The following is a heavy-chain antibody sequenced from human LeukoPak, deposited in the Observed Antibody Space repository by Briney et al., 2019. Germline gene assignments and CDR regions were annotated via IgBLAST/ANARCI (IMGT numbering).Heavy chain of an antibody. Sequence: GGSLRLSCAASGFTFSSYAMSWVRQAPGKGLEWVSAISGSGGSTYYADSVKGRSTISRDNSKNTLYLQMNSLRAEDTAVYYCAKVRRFTMVRGVIGAFDIWGQGTMVTVSS. CDR2: ISGSGGST. D-gene: IGHD3-10*01. CDR3: AKVRRFTMVRGVIGAFDI. V-gene: IGHV3-23*01. CDR1: GFTFSSYA. J-gene: IGHJ3*02.